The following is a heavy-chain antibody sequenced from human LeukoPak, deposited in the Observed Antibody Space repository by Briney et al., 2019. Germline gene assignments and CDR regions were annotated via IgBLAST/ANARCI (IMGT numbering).Heavy chain of an antibody. CDR1: GGTFSSYA. CDR2: IIPIFGTA. CDR3: ARESSSGSVFFDY. V-gene: IGHV1-69*13. Sequence: AASVKVPCKASGGTFSSYAISWVRQAPGQGLEGMGGIIPIFGTANYAQKFQGRVTITADESTSTAYMELSSLRPEDTAVYYCARESSSGSVFFDYWGQGTLVTVSS. D-gene: IGHD3-22*01. J-gene: IGHJ4*02.